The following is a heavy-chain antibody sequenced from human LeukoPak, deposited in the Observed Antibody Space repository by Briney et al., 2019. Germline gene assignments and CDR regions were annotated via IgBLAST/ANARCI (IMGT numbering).Heavy chain of an antibody. D-gene: IGHD3-3*01. V-gene: IGHV4-59*08. J-gene: IGHJ4*02. CDR2: IYYSGST. CDR3: ARQGYRFLEWLFDY. CDR1: GGSISSYY. Sequence: SETLSLTCTVSGGSISSYYWSWIRQPPGKGLEWIGYIYYSGSTNYNPSLKSRVTISVDTSKNQFSLKLSSVTAADTAVYYCARQGYRFLEWLFDYWGQGTLVTVSS.